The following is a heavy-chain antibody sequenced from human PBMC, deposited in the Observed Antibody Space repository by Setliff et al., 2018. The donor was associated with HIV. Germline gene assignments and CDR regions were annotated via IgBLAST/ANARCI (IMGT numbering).Heavy chain of an antibody. J-gene: IGHJ4*02. Sequence: ASVKVSCKASGGSFGSFAISWVRQAPGQGLEWMGRINPKSGGTQYSQKFQGRVTMARDVSISTFYMQLTRLRSDDTAVYYCARTPKGDYGDYESVGYFDYWGQGTLVTVSS. CDR1: GGSFGSFA. CDR2: INPKSGGT. CDR3: ARTPKGDYGDYESVGYFDY. V-gene: IGHV1-2*06. D-gene: IGHD4-17*01.